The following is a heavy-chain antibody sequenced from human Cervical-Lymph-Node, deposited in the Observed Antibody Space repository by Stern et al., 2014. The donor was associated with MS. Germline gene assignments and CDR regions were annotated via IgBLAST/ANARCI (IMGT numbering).Heavy chain of an antibody. J-gene: IGHJ4*02. CDR2: IIPMFGTA. D-gene: IGHD5-24*01. Sequence: QVQLVQSGAEVRKPGSSVKVSCKASGDNFGTYTFSWVRQAPGQGLEWMGGIIPMFGTANYAQNVQGTVTITADESTNTAYMELSSLRSEDTAVYSCVREGKGRDGYNNPFDYWGQGTLVTVSS. V-gene: IGHV1-69*01. CDR3: VREGKGRDGYNNPFDY. CDR1: GDNFGTYT.